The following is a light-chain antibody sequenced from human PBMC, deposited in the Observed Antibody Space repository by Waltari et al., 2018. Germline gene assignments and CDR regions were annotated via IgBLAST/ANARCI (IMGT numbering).Light chain of an antibody. CDR3: SSYMDTTALEL. Sequence: QSALTQPASVSGSPGQSITISCTGTSSDIGSYNYVSWYQQHPGKAPKLIIFDVTNLPSGVSNRVSGSKSGNTASLIISGLQGEDEADYYCSSYMDTTALELFGGGTSLTVL. J-gene: IGLJ2*01. CDR2: DVT. V-gene: IGLV2-14*03. CDR1: SSDIGSYNY.